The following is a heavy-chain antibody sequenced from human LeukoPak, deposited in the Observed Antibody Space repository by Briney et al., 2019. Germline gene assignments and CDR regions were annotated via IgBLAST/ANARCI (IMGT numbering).Heavy chain of an antibody. D-gene: IGHD1-26*01. Sequence: PGGSLRLSCAASAFTFSSFEMSWVRQAPGKGLEWLSYISSSGTTIYSADSVKGRFTISRDIAKNSLYLQMNSLRAEDTAVYYCASVGATNAFDIWGQGTMVTVSS. CDR3: ASVGATNAFDI. J-gene: IGHJ3*02. CDR2: ISSSGTTI. V-gene: IGHV3-48*03. CDR1: AFTFSSFE.